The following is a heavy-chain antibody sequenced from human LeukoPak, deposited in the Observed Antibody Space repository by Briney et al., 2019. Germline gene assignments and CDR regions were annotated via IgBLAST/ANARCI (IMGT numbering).Heavy chain of an antibody. CDR3: TRVIVATKDY. D-gene: IGHD5-12*01. Sequence: GGSLRLSCAASGFTFSNAWMSWFRQVPGQELEWVSAISGSGGSTNYGDSVKGRFTISRDNSKNTLYLQMNSLRAEDTAVYYCTRVIVATKDYWGQGTLVTVSS. J-gene: IGHJ4*02. CDR1: GFTFSNAW. V-gene: IGHV3-23*01. CDR2: ISGSGGST.